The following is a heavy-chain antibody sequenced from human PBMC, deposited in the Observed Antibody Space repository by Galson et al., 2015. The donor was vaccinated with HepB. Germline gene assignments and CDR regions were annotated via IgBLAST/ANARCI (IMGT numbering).Heavy chain of an antibody. CDR2: IIPIFGTA. CDR3: ARADYVWGSYRYNTNFDY. CDR1: GGTFSSYA. V-gene: IGHV1-69*06. Sequence: SVKVSCKASGGTFSSYAISWVRQAPGQGLEWMGGIIPIFGTANYAQKFQGRVTITADKSTSTAYMELSSLRSEDTAVYYCARADYVWGSYRYNTNFDYWGQGTLVTVSS. J-gene: IGHJ4*02. D-gene: IGHD3-16*02.